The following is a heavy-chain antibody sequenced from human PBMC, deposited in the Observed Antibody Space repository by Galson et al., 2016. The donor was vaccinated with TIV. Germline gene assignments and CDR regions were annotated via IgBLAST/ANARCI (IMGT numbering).Heavy chain of an antibody. D-gene: IGHD3-22*01. CDR1: GYTFTSFD. V-gene: IGHV1-8*01. CDR3: ARGHYYDSSGYSFDF. CDR2: MSPSNGNT. J-gene: IGHJ4*02. Sequence: SVKDSCKASGYTFTSFDIRWIRQAPGQGLEWMGWMSPSNGNTGYAQKFRGRITMTRHPSTTTADMELSGLTSEDTAGYYCARGHYYDSSGYSFDFWGQGTLVTVSS.